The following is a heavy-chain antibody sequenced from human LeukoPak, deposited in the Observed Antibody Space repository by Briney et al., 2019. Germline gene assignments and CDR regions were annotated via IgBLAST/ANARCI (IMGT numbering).Heavy chain of an antibody. CDR3: ARGSPPRRNYDSSGYYSYYFDY. D-gene: IGHD3-22*01. CDR2: INPNSGGT. J-gene: IGHJ4*02. Sequence: GASVKVSCKASGYTFTDYYMHWVRQAPGQGLEWMGWINPNSGGTNYAQKFQGRVTMTTDTSTSTAYMELRSLRSDDTAVYYCARGSPPRRNYDSSGYYSYYFDYWGQGTLVTVSS. CDR1: GYTFTDYY. V-gene: IGHV1-2*02.